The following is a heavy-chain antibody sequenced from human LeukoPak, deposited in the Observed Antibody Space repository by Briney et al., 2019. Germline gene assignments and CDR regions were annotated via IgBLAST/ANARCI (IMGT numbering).Heavy chain of an antibody. J-gene: IGHJ4*02. V-gene: IGHV3-30-3*01. Sequence: GGSLRLSCAASGFTFSSYAMHWVSQAPGKGLEWVAVISYDGSNKYYADSVKGRFTISRDNSKNTLYLQMNSLRAEDTAVYYCARGDSSSWYSDYWGQGTLVTVSS. CDR2: ISYDGSNK. CDR1: GFTFSSYA. CDR3: ARGDSSSWYSDY. D-gene: IGHD6-13*01.